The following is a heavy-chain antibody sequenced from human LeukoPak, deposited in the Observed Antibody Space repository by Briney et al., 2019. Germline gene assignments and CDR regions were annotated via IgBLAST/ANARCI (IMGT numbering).Heavy chain of an antibody. J-gene: IGHJ4*02. V-gene: IGHV4-4*07. CDR3: AGQGSGRYYFDY. CDR2: IYASGTT. CDR1: GGSISSYF. Sequence: PSETLSLTCTVSGGSISSYFWSWIRQPAGKGLEWIGRIYASGTTNYNPSLKSRVTMSVDTSKNQFSLKLSSVTAADTAVYYCAGQGSGRYYFDYWGQGTLVTVSS. D-gene: IGHD3-10*01.